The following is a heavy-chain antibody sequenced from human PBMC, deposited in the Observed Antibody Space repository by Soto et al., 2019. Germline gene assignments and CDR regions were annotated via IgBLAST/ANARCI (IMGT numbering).Heavy chain of an antibody. CDR3: ARKRGIAVATNWFDP. CDR2: IYYSGST. D-gene: IGHD6-19*01. Sequence: KPSETLSLTCTVSGGSISSYYWSWIRQPPGKGLEWIGYIYYSGSTNYNPSLKSRVTISVDTSKNQFSLKLSSVTAADTAVYYCARKRGIAVATNWFDPWGQGTLVTVSS. CDR1: GGSISSYY. J-gene: IGHJ5*02. V-gene: IGHV4-59*01.